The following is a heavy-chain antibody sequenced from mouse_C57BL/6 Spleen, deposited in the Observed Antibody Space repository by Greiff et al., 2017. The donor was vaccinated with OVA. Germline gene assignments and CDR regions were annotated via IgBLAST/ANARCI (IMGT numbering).Heavy chain of an antibody. D-gene: IGHD2-5*01. CDR1: GYTFTSYG. CDR2: IYPRSGNT. V-gene: IGHV1-81*01. Sequence: QVQLKQSGAELARPGASVKLSCKASGYTFTSYGISWVKQRTGQGLEWIGEIYPRSGNTYYNEKFKGKATLTADKSSSTAYMELRSLTSEDSAVYFCARQAYYSNPAWFAYWGQGTLVTVSA. CDR3: ARQAYYSNPAWFAY. J-gene: IGHJ3*01.